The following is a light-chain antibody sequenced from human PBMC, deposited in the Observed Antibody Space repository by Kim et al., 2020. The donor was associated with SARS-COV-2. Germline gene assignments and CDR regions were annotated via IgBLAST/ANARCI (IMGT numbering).Light chain of an antibody. V-gene: IGKV3-15*01. CDR2: GAI. CDR3: KQYNDWRLIT. CDR1: QSVSSN. Sequence: VMTQSPATLSVSPGERVTLSCRASQSVSSNLAWYQQKPGQAPRLLISGAINRATGVPARIRGGGSGTEFTLTISGLQSEDSAVYYCKQYNDWRLITFGQGTRLEIK. J-gene: IGKJ5*01.